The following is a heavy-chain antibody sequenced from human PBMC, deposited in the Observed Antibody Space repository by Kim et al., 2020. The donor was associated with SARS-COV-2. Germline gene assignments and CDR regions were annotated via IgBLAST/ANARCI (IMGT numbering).Heavy chain of an antibody. CDR3: ARHQRYRSGWYVVFYY. V-gene: IGHV4-39*01. J-gene: IGHJ6*01. CDR2: AYYIGNT. Sequence: SETLSLTCTVSGGSLSSSSYYWGWIRQPPGKGLEWIGTAYYIGNTYYNPSLKSRVTISVDTSKNQFSLKLGSVTAADTAVYYCARHQRYRSGWYVVFYY. CDR1: GGSLSSSSYY. D-gene: IGHD6-19*01.